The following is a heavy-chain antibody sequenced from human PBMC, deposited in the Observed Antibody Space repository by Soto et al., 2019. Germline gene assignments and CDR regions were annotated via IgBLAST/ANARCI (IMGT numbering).Heavy chain of an antibody. V-gene: IGHV1-18*01. D-gene: IGHD6-19*01. CDR3: ARGTGKQWLVQGPTGGCYYFDY. CDR1: GYTFTSYG. J-gene: IGHJ4*02. Sequence: GASVKVSCKASGYTFTSYGISWVRQAPGQGLEWMGWISAYNGNTNYAQKLQGRVTMTTDTSTSTVYMELSSLRSEDTAVYYCARGTGKQWLVQGPTGGCYYFDYWGQGTLVIVSS. CDR2: ISAYNGNT.